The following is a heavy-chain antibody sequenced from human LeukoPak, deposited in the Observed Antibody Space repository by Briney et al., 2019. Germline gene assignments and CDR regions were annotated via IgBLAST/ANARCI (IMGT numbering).Heavy chain of an antibody. V-gene: IGHV3-48*03. CDR3: VRGFNYAFDY. CDR2: ITSGGGTI. CDR1: GFTFSVYE. D-gene: IGHD2-2*01. Sequence: GGSLRLSCAASGFTFSVYEMNWVRQAPGKGLEWFSYITSGGGTIYYADSVKGRFTISRDNAKNSLYLQMNSLRADDTATYYCVRGFNYAFDYWGQGTLVTVCS. J-gene: IGHJ4*02.